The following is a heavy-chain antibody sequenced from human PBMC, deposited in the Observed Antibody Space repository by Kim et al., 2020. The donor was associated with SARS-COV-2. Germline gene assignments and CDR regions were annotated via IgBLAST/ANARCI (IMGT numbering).Heavy chain of an antibody. V-gene: IGHV3-23*01. CDR3: AKDLSTAYVFDV. Sequence: YYRDSVKGRFTISRDNSENTLFLQMNSRRADDTALYYCAKDLSTAYVFDVWGQGTMVTVSS. D-gene: IGHD3-9*01. J-gene: IGHJ3*01.